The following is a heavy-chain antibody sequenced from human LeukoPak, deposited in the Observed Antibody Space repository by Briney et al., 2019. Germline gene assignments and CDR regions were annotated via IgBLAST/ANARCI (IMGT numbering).Heavy chain of an antibody. CDR3: AREIAVAGLGPFDY. CDR2: IIPIFGIA. CDR1: GYTFTGYY. V-gene: IGHV1-69*04. Sequence: SVKVSCKASGYTFTGYYMHWVRQAPGQGLEWMGRIIPIFGIANYAQKFQGRVTITADKSTSTAYMELSSLRSEDTAVYYCAREIAVAGLGPFDYWGQGTLVTVSS. J-gene: IGHJ4*02. D-gene: IGHD6-19*01.